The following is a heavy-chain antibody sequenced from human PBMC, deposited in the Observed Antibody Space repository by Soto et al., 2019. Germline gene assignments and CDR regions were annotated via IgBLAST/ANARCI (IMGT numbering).Heavy chain of an antibody. D-gene: IGHD3-22*01. J-gene: IGHJ4*02. V-gene: IGHV1-58*02. Sequence: ASVKVSCKASGYTFTGYYMHWVRQAPGQGLEWIGWINPGSGNTNYARKFQERVTITRDMSTSTAYMELSSLRSEDTAVYYCAAVRKYYYDSSGYPPIDYWGQGTLVTVSS. CDR2: INPGSGNT. CDR1: GYTFTGYY. CDR3: AAVRKYYYDSSGYPPIDY.